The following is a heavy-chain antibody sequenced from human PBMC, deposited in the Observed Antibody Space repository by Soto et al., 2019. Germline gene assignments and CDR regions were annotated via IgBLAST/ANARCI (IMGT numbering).Heavy chain of an antibody. CDR2: LYDVDGS. J-gene: IGHJ3*01. V-gene: IGHV3-53*01. CDR3: ATWHEREHAYDV. CDR1: GLTISGQKY. Sequence: DVQLVESGGGLIQPGESLRLSCAAFGLTISGQKYVAWVRQAPGKGLEWVSALYDVDGSFYADSVKGRFTTSSDSSNTTVYLQMNDLRPDDTAVYYCATWHEREHAYDVWGQGTTVTVSS. D-gene: IGHD1-1*01.